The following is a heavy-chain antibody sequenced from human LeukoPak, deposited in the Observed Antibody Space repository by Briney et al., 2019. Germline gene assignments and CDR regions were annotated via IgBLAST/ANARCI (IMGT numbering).Heavy chain of an antibody. V-gene: IGHV3-74*01. CDR1: GFTFTSYW. Sequence: GGSLRLSCAASGFTFTSYWMHWVRQAPGKGLVCVSRINTDGSTTSYADSVKGRFTISRDNAKNTLYLQMNSLRAEDTAVYYCASDPNSYYFDYWGQGTLVTVSS. D-gene: IGHD5-24*01. CDR2: INTDGSTT. J-gene: IGHJ4*02. CDR3: ASDPNSYYFDY.